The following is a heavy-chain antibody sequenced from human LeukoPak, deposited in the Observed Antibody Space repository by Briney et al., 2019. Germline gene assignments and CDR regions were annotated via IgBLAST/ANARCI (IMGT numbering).Heavy chain of an antibody. D-gene: IGHD4-23*01. J-gene: IGHJ6*03. CDR2: IIPIFGTA. Sequence: GASVKVSSKASGGTFSSYAISWVRQAPGQGLEWMGGIIPIFGTANYAQKFQGRVTITADKSTSTAYMELSSLRSEDTAVYYCARGGGNSFYYYYYMDVWGKGTTVTVSS. CDR3: ARGGGNSFYYYYYMDV. V-gene: IGHV1-69*06. CDR1: GGTFSSYA.